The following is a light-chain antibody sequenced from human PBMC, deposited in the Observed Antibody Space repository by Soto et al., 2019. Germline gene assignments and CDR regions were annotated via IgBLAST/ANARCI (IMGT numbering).Light chain of an antibody. CDR3: QQLTTYPFT. Sequence: AIQLTQSPSSLSASVGDRVSITCRASQGISSALAWYQHKPGKAPKILIYDASSLQSGVPSRFSGSESGTECTLTISSLQPEDFATYYCQQLTTYPFTLGQGTRLEIK. V-gene: IGKV1-13*02. CDR1: QGISSA. J-gene: IGKJ5*01. CDR2: DAS.